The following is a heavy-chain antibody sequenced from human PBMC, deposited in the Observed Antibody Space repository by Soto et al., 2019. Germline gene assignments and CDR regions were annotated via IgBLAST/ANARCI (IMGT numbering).Heavy chain of an antibody. Sequence: EVHLLESGGGLVQPGGSLRLSCAASGFTFSLNAMNWVRQAPGKGLEGVSAFSGGGGRTYYADSVKGRFTLSRDNSKNTLYLQMNSLRVEDTAAYYCAKEPGSVLAYWGQGTLVTVSS. CDR1: GFTFSLNA. CDR2: FSGGGGRT. J-gene: IGHJ4*02. CDR3: AKEPGSVLAY. V-gene: IGHV3-23*01. D-gene: IGHD3-3*01.